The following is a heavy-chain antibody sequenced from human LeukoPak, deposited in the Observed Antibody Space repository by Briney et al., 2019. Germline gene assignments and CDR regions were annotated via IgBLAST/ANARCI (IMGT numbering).Heavy chain of an antibody. J-gene: IGHJ4*02. CDR1: GFTFSSYW. CDR2: INGAGSSI. CDR3: ARGGDYKNDY. Sequence: GGSLRLSCAASGFTFSSYWMHWVRQTPGKGLVWVSRINGAGSSISYADSVKGRVTVSRDNAKNTLYLQMNNLRAEDTAVYYCARGGDYKNDYWGQGTLVTVSS. D-gene: IGHD4-17*01. V-gene: IGHV3-74*01.